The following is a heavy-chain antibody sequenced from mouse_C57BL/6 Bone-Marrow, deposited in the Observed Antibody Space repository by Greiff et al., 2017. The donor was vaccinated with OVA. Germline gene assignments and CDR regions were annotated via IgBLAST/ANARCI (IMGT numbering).Heavy chain of an antibody. CDR3: ARVDGYLYFDY. CDR1: GFTFSDYY. J-gene: IGHJ2*01. D-gene: IGHD2-3*01. CDR2: INYDGSST. Sequence: EVQVVESEGGLVQPGSSMKLSCTASGFTFSDYYMAWVRQVPEKGLEWVANINYDGSSTYYLDSLKSRFIISRDNAKNILYLQMSSLKSEDTATYYCARVDGYLYFDYWGQGTTLTVSS. V-gene: IGHV5-16*01.